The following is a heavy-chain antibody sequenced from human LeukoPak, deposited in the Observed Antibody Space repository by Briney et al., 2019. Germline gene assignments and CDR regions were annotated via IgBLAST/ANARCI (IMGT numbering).Heavy chain of an antibody. D-gene: IGHD6-19*01. CDR2: IYYSGST. Sequence: SETLSLTCTVSGGSISSGGYYWSWIRQHPGKGLEWIGYIYYSGSTYYNPSLKSRVTISVDTSKNQFSLKLSSVTAADTAVYYCARDTAVAGSRYFDYWGQGTQVTVSS. J-gene: IGHJ4*02. CDR1: GGSISSGGYY. CDR3: ARDTAVAGSRYFDY. V-gene: IGHV4-31*03.